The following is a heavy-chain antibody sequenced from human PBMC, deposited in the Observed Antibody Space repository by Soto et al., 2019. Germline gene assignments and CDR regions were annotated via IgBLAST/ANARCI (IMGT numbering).Heavy chain of an antibody. CDR3: AKDFLRYDSSGCDAFDI. J-gene: IGHJ3*02. D-gene: IGHD3-22*01. CDR1: GFTFSSYG. CDR2: ISYDGSNK. Sequence: GGSLRLSCAASGFTFSSYGMHWVRQAPGKGLEWVAVISYDGSNKYYADSVKGRFTISRDNSKNTLYLQMNSLRAEDTAVYYCAKDFLRYDSSGCDAFDIWGQGTMVTVSS. V-gene: IGHV3-30*18.